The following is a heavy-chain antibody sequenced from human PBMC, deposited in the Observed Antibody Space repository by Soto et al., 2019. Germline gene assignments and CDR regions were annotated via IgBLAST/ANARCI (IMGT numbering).Heavy chain of an antibody. V-gene: IGHV3-30-3*01. D-gene: IGHD6-13*01. CDR1: GFTFSSYA. CDR2: ISYDGSNK. Sequence: GSLRLSCAASGFTFSSYAMHWVRQAPGKGLEWVAVISYDGSNKYYADSVKGRFTISRDNSKNTLYLQMNSLRAEDTAVYYCAREIAAAKDAFDIWGQGTMVTVSS. J-gene: IGHJ3*02. CDR3: AREIAAAKDAFDI.